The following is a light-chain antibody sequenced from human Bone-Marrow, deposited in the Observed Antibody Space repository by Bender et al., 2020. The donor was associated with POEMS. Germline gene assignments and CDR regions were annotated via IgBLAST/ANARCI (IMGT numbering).Light chain of an antibody. CDR2: INN. CDR1: SSNIGTNP. V-gene: IGLV1-44*01. J-gene: IGLJ3*02. CDR3: SSFASGTTWV. Sequence: QSVLTQPPSASGIPGQRVTISCSGSSSNIGTNPVNWYQQLPGTAPKLLIYINNQRPSGVPDRFSGSKSGTSASLAISGLQSEDEADYYCSSFASGTTWVFGGGTKLTVL.